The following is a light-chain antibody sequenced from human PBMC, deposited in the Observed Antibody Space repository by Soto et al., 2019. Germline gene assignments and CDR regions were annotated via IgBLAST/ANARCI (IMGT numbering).Light chain of an antibody. V-gene: IGKV3-20*01. Sequence: EIVLTQSPGTLSLSPGERATPSCRASQSVNNNYLAWYQQKPGQAPRLLIYGASSRATGIPDRFSGSGSGTDFTLTISRLEPEDFAVYYCQQYGSSPTFGGGTKVEIK. CDR3: QQYGSSPT. J-gene: IGKJ4*01. CDR1: QSVNNNY. CDR2: GAS.